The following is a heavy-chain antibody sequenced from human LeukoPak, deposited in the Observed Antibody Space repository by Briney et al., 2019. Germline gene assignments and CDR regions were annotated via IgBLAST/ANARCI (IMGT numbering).Heavy chain of an antibody. CDR2: IWYDGSNK. V-gene: IGHV3-33*06. CDR3: AKDPNGDYVGAFDF. CDR1: GFTFSSYG. J-gene: IGHJ3*01. D-gene: IGHD4-17*01. Sequence: GRSLRLSCAASGFTFSSYGMHWVRQAPGKGLEWVAVIWYDGSNKYYADSVKGRFTISRDNSKNTLYLQMNSLRVEDTAIYYCAKDPNGDYVGAFDFWGQGTMVTVSS.